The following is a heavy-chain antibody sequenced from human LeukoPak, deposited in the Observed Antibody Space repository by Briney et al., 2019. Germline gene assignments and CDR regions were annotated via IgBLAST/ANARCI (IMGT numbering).Heavy chain of an antibody. CDR3: ARDIGDIVVVPAATFDY. D-gene: IGHD2-2*01. CDR2: INPSGGST. J-gene: IGHJ4*02. CDR1: GYTFTSYY. V-gene: IGHV1-46*01. Sequence: ASVKVSCKASGYTFTSYYMHWVRQAPGQGLEWMGIINPSGGSTSYAQKFQGRVTMTRDTSTGTVYMELSSLRSEDTAVYYCARDIGDIVVVPAATFDYWGQGTLVTVPS.